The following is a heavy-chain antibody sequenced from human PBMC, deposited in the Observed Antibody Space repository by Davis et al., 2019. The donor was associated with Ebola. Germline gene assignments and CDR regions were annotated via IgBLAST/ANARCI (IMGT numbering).Heavy chain of an antibody. Sequence: GESLKISCAASGFTFSSYSMNWVRQAPGKGLEWVSSISSSSSYIYYADSVKGRFTISRDNAKNSLYLQMNSLRAEDTAVYYCARDPTTEVGLYYYYYYGMDVWGQGTTVTVSS. CDR2: ISSSSSYI. D-gene: IGHD4-23*01. CDR3: ARDPTTEVGLYYYYYYGMDV. CDR1: GFTFSSYS. J-gene: IGHJ6*02. V-gene: IGHV3-21*01.